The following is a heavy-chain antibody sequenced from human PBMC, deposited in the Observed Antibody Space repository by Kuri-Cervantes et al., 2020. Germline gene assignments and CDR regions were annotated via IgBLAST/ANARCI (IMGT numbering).Heavy chain of an antibody. J-gene: IGHJ4*02. CDR3: ARGWSHHDY. CDR1: GGSFSGYY. Sequence: GSLRLSCAVYGGSFSGYYWSWIRQPPGKGLEWIGEINHSGSTNYNPSLKSRVTISVDTSKNQFSLKLSSVTAADTAVYYCARGWSHHDYWGQGTLVTVSS. CDR2: INHSGST. D-gene: IGHD2-8*02. V-gene: IGHV4-34*01.